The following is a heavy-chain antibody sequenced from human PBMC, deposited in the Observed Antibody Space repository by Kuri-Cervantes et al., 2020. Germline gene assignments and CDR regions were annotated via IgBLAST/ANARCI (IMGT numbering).Heavy chain of an antibody. CDR2: IKQDGSEK. Sequence: LSLTCAASGFTFSSYWMSWVRQAPGKGLEWVATIKQDGSEKFYVDSVKGRVTISRDNAKNSLYLQMNSLRAEDTAVYYCARSRSGWYYFDYWGQGTLVTVSS. D-gene: IGHD6-19*01. J-gene: IGHJ4*02. CDR1: GFTFSSYW. V-gene: IGHV3-7*03. CDR3: ARSRSGWYYFDY.